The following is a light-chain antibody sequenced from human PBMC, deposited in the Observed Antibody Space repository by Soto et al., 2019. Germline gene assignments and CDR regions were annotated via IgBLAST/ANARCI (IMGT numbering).Light chain of an antibody. V-gene: IGLV2-14*01. CDR1: SSDVGGYNY. CDR2: DVS. J-gene: IGLJ3*02. CDR3: SSYTSSSVWV. Sequence: QSVLTQPASVSGSPGQSITISCTGTSSDVGGYNYVSWYQQHLGKAPKLMIYDVSNRPSGVSNRFSGSKSGNTASLTISGLQAEDEADYYCSSYTSSSVWVFGGGTKLTVL.